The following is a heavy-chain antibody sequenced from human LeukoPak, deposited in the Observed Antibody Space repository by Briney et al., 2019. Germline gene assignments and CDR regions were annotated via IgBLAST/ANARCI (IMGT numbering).Heavy chain of an antibody. CDR3: ARDRVGQQLVGRKYYYYYMDV. D-gene: IGHD6-13*01. J-gene: IGHJ6*03. CDR1: GGSFSGYY. V-gene: IGHV4-34*01. CDR2: INHSGST. Sequence: SETLPLTCAVYGGSFSGYYWSWIRQPPGKGLEWIGEINHSGSTNYNPSLKSRVTISVDTSKNQFSLKLRSVTAADTAVYYCARDRVGQQLVGRKYYYYYMDVWGKGNTVTISS.